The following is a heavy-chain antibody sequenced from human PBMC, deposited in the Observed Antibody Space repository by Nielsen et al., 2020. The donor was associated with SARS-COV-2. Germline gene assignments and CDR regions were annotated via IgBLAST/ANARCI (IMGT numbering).Heavy chain of an antibody. D-gene: IGHD2-21*02. Sequence: WIRQPPGKGLEWVSSISSSSSYTYYADSVKGRFTISRDNSKNTLYLQMNSLRAEDTAVYYCARLGGAYCGGDCYHEANYWGQGTLVTVSS. J-gene: IGHJ4*02. CDR3: ARLGGAYCGGDCYHEANY. CDR2: ISSSSSYT. V-gene: IGHV3-23*01.